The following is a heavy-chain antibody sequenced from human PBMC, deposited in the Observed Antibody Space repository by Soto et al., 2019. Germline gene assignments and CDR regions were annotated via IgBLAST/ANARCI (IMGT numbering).Heavy chain of an antibody. CDR3: ARGRKRLSRSSYVA. J-gene: IGHJ1*01. CDR2: LPGSGGN. Sequence: PSETLSVSLTVSGGSVSGCCYYWSWMRQPPGKGLAETGELPGSGGNHYNPSLERRVTISSDTSKHQLPLKLSSVTAADTAVYYGARGRKRLSRSSYVARG. D-gene: IGHD6-25*01. V-gene: IGHV4-61*01. CDR1: GGSVSGCCYY.